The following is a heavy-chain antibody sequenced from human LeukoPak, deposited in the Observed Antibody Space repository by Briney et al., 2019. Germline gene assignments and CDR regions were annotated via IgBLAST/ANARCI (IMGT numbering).Heavy chain of an antibody. CDR2: ISAYNGNT. J-gene: IGHJ4*02. Sequence: ASVKVSCKASGYTFTSYGISWVRQAPGQGLEWMGWISAYNGNTNYAQKLQGRVTMTTDTSTSTAYMELSSLRSEDTAVYYCARDTRITMVRGVIKSYYFDYWGQGTLVTVSS. D-gene: IGHD3-10*01. CDR1: GYTFTSYG. CDR3: ARDTRITMVRGVIKSYYFDY. V-gene: IGHV1-18*01.